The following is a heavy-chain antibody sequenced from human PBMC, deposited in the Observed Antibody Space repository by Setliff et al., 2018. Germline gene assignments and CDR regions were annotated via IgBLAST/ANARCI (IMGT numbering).Heavy chain of an antibody. V-gene: IGHV4-34*01. CDR2: INHSGST. CDR3: ARHVLGQQLVYNWFDP. J-gene: IGHJ5*02. Sequence: SETLSLTCAVYGGSFSGYYWSWIRQPPGKGLEWIGEINHSGSTNYNPSLKSRVTISVDTSKNQFSLKLSSVTTADTAVYYCARHVLGQQLVYNWFDPWGQGTLVTVSS. D-gene: IGHD6-13*01. CDR1: GGSFSGYY.